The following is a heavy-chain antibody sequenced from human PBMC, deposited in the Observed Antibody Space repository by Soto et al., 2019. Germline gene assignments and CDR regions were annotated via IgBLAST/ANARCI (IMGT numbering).Heavy chain of an antibody. CDR3: ARGSDSYDSSGFDH. V-gene: IGHV3-53*02. J-gene: IGHJ4*02. Sequence: EVQLVETGGGLIQPGGSLRLSCAASGFTVSNIYMSWVRQAPGKGLEWVSIIYGGGSTYYADSVKGRFTISRDNSRYTLFLQMNSLRAEDTAVYYCARGSDSYDSSGFDHWGQGTLVTVSS. CDR1: GFTVSNIY. CDR2: IYGGGST. D-gene: IGHD3-22*01.